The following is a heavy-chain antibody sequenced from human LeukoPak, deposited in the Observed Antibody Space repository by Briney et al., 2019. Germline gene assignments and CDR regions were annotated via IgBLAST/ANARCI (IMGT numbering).Heavy chain of an antibody. CDR3: APRDAGATGA. Sequence: PGGSLRLSCAASGFTFSDDFMSWVRQAPGKGLEWVSAISGSGGSTYYADSVKGRFTISRDNSKNTLYLQMNSLRAEDTAVYYCAPRDAGATGAWGQGTLVTVSS. D-gene: IGHD1-26*01. CDR2: ISGSGGST. CDR1: GFTFSDDF. J-gene: IGHJ4*02. V-gene: IGHV3-23*01.